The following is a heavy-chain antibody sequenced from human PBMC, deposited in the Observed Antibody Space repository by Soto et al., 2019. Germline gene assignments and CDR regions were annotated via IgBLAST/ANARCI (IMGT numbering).Heavy chain of an antibody. J-gene: IGHJ4*02. Sequence: QVQLVQSGVEVKKPGASVKVSCKASGYTFTSYGISWVRQAPGQGLEWMGWISAYNGNTNYAQKLQGRVTMTTDTSXTXXYMELRSLRSDDTAVYYCARDLDYVWGSYRHTLYYWGQGTLVTVSS. CDR2: ISAYNGNT. CDR3: ARDLDYVWGSYRHTLYY. CDR1: GYTFTSYG. D-gene: IGHD3-16*02. V-gene: IGHV1-18*01.